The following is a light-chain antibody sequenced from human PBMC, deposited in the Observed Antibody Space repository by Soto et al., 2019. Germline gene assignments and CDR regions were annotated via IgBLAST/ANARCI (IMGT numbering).Light chain of an antibody. CDR1: QSISSW. CDR3: QQYNSYPWT. Sequence: DIQMTQSPSTLSASVGERVTITCRASQSISSWLAWYQQKPGKAPKLLIYDASSLESGVPSRFSGSGSGTEFTLTITSLQPDDFAIYYCQQYNSYPWTFGQGTKVDIK. J-gene: IGKJ1*01. V-gene: IGKV1-5*01. CDR2: DAS.